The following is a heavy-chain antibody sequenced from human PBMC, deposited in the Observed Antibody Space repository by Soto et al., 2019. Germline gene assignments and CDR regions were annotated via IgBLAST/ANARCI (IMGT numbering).Heavy chain of an antibody. CDR1: GFTFSSYG. CDR3: VTDYSVTTYGGMVS. J-gene: IGHJ5*02. V-gene: IGHV3-30*03. Sequence: QVQLLESGGGVVQPGRSLRLSCAASGFTFSSYGMHWVRQAPGKGLEWVAVILYDGSEEYYADSVKGRFTISRDNGRNTVYLQMNSLLPEDTALYYCVTDYSVTTYGGMVSWCQGTLFTVAS. D-gene: IGHD4-4*01. CDR2: ILYDGSEE.